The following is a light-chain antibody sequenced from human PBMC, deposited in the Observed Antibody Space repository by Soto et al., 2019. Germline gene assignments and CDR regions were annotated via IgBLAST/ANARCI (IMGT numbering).Light chain of an antibody. Sequence: QSVLTQPPSVSAAPGQKVTISCSGSSSNIGNNYVSWYQQLPGTAPKLLIYDNNKRPSGIPDRFSGSKSGTSATLGITGLQTGDEADYYCGTWDSSLSAHAVFRGGTQLTVL. CDR2: DNN. CDR3: GTWDSSLSAHAV. CDR1: SSNIGNNY. V-gene: IGLV1-51*01. J-gene: IGLJ7*01.